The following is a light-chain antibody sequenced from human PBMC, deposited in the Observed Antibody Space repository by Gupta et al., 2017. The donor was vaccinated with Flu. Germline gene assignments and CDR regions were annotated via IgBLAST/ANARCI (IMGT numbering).Light chain of an antibody. CDR2: AVS. J-gene: IGKJ4*01. CDR3: QLFDPYPVT. V-gene: IGKV1-9*01. CDR1: QAISPS. Sequence: PSFLSASVGDRVAMTCRASQAISPSLAWYQQKAGEGPKLLIYAVSTLHTAVPSRFSGSASGTEFTLTISILQPEDFGIYYCQLFDPYPVTFGGGTKVEIK.